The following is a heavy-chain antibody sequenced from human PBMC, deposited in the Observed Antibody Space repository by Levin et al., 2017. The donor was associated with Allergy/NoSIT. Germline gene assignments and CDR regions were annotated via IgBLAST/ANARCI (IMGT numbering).Heavy chain of an antibody. Sequence: GGSLRLSCAASGFTFSSYSMNWVRQAPGKGLEWVSSISSSSSYIYYADSVKGRFTISRDNAKNSLYLQMNSLRAEDTAVYYCARGWWVTGVAADLWGRGTLVTVSS. D-gene: IGHD2-21*02. CDR1: GFTFSSYS. CDR3: ARGWWVTGVAADL. CDR2: ISSSSSYI. V-gene: IGHV3-21*01. J-gene: IGHJ2*01.